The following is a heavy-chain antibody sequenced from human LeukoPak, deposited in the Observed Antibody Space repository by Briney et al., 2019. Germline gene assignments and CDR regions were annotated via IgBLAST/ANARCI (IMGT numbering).Heavy chain of an antibody. Sequence: SETLSLTCIVYGMSLTDFQWGWIRQSPGKGREWIGEISASGRTNYNPSLKTSVFISRDTSKRQFSLNLTPVTAADTALYYCARGDWGGYFDYWGQGIQVTVSS. CDR1: GMSLTDFQ. V-gene: IGHV4-34*01. J-gene: IGHJ4*02. CDR2: ISASGRT. CDR3: ARGDWGGYFDY. D-gene: IGHD3-16*01.